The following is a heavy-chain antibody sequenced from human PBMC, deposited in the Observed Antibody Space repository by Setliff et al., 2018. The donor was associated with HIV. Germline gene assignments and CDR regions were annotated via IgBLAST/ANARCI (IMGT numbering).Heavy chain of an antibody. CDR2: INSASGGT. V-gene: IGHV1-2*02. CDR1: GYTFTDYY. D-gene: IGHD6-25*01. Sequence: ASVKVSCKASGYTFTDYYIHWVRQAPGQGLEWMGWINSASGGTNYAQKFLGRVTMTRDTSTNTAFMELRRLNSDDTATYFCVTSPGSFTSVDETEAGDYWGQGTLVTVSS. J-gene: IGHJ4*02. CDR3: VTSPGSFTSVDETEAGDY.